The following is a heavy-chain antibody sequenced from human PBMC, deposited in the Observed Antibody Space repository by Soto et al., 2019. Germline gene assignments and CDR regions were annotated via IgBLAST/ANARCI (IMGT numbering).Heavy chain of an antibody. J-gene: IGHJ3*02. CDR1: GFTFSDYY. Sequence: GGSLRLSCAASGFTFSDYYMSWIRQAPGKGLKYISYIRGSGDSGYHADSVKGRFTISRDNAKNSLYLQMNSLRAEDTAVYYCARSWAGAYDSFDIWGQGTMVTVSS. D-gene: IGHD3-16*01. V-gene: IGHV3-11*01. CDR2: IRGSGDSG. CDR3: ARSWAGAYDSFDI.